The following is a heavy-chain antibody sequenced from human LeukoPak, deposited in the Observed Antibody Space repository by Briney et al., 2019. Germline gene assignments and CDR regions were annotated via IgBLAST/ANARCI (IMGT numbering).Heavy chain of an antibody. V-gene: IGHV1-69*13. J-gene: IGHJ3*02. CDR2: IIPILVTA. D-gene: IGHD3-3*01. CDR3: ARGTDTIFGVVMLGDI. Sequence: ASVKVSCKTSGGTFNSYTVSWVRQAPGQGLEWRGGIIPILVTAKYAQKFQGRVTVTDDESTRTAYMELSNLRSEDTALYYCARGTDTIFGVVMLGDIWGQGKMVTVSS. CDR1: GGTFNSYT.